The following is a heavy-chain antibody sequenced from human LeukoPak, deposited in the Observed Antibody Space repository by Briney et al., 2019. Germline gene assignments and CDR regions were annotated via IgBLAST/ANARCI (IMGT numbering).Heavy chain of an antibody. J-gene: IGHJ4*02. V-gene: IGHV1-46*04. CDR1: GYTFTGYY. Sequence: ASVKVSCTASGYTFTGYYMHWVRQAPGQGLEWMGAINPSGGTTSYAQELQGRVTMTRDTSTSTVYMDLYSLRSEDTAVYYCARNLVAPDYWGQGTLVTVSS. CDR3: ARNLVAPDY. D-gene: IGHD6-6*01. CDR2: INPSGGTT.